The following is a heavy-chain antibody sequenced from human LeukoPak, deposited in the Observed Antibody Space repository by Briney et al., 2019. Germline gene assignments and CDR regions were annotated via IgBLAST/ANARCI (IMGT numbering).Heavy chain of an antibody. CDR3: ARNPRSNSYYDSSHAFDI. D-gene: IGHD3-22*01. V-gene: IGHV4-4*07. Sequence: NPSETLSLTCTVSGGSISSSYWSWIRQPAGKGLEWIGRISTRWSTNYNPSLKSRVTMSVDTSKNQFSLKLSSVTAADTAVYYCARNPRSNSYYDSSHAFDIWGQGTMVTLSS. CDR1: GGSISSSY. CDR2: ISTRWST. J-gene: IGHJ3*02.